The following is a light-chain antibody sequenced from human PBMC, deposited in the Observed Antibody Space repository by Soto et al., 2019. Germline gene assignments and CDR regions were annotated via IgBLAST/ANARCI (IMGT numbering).Light chain of an antibody. J-gene: IGKJ4*01. CDR3: QQYGDSPLT. CDR1: QSVSNNY. V-gene: IGKV3-20*01. CDR2: GAS. Sequence: EIVLTQSPGTLSLSPGERATLSCRASQSVSNNYLAWHQQKPGQAPRLLIYGASNRATGIPDRFSGSGSGTDFTLTISRLEPEDFAVYHCQQYGDSPLTFGGGTKVDIK.